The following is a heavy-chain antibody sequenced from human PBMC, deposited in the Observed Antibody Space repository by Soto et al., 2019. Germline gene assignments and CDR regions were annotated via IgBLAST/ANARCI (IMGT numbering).Heavy chain of an antibody. CDR3: AKEGTPIPDSAGYYRLGWCGP. V-gene: IGHV3-23*01. CDR2: ISGSGGST. Sequence: PGGSLRLSCAASGFTFSSYAMSWVRQAPGKGLEWVSAISGSGGSTYYADSVKGRFTISRDNSKNTLYLQMNSLRPEDTAVYYCAKEGTPIPDSAGYYRLGWCGPWGQGTLVTVSS. CDR1: GFTFSSYA. J-gene: IGHJ5*02. D-gene: IGHD3-9*01.